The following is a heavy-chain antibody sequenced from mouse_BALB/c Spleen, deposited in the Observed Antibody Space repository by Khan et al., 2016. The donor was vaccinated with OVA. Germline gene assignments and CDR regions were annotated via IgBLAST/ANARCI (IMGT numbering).Heavy chain of an antibody. CDR1: GYTFTDFT. Sequence: QVQLKESGAELVRPGVSVKISCKGSGYTFTDFTMHWVKQSHAMSLEWIGVISTYYGDTTYNQKFKDKATMTVDKSSSTAYKELARLTSEDSAIDYCTRGGGGNRFAYWGQGTLVTVSA. J-gene: IGHJ3*01. V-gene: IGHV1S137*01. CDR3: TRGGGGNRFAY. CDR2: ISTYYGDT.